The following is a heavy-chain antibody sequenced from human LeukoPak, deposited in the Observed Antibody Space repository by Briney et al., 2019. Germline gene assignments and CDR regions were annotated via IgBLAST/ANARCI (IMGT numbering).Heavy chain of an antibody. V-gene: IGHV1-69*06. D-gene: IGHD3-3*01. J-gene: IGHJ4*02. CDR1: GGTFSSYA. CDR3: ARSQPDFWSGYPLPYYFDY. Sequence: SVKVSCKASGGTFSSYAISWVRQAPGQGLEWMGGIIPIFGTANYAQKFQGRVTITADKSTSTAYMELSSLRSEDTAVYYCARSQPDFWSGYPLPYYFDYWGQGTLVTVSS. CDR2: IIPIFGTA.